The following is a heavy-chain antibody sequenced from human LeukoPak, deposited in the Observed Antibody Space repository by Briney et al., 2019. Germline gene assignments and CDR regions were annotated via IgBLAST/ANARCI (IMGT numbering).Heavy chain of an antibody. CDR1: GFTFSSYW. CDR2: IKQDGSEK. Sequence: GGSLRLSCAASGFTFSSYWMSWVRQAPGKGLEWVANIKQDGSEKYYVDSVKGRVTISRDNAKNSLYLQMNSLRAEDTAVYYCARGRRPDSSGWYLEDYYYGMDVWGQGTTVTVSS. V-gene: IGHV3-7*01. D-gene: IGHD6-19*01. J-gene: IGHJ6*02. CDR3: ARGRRPDSSGWYLEDYYYGMDV.